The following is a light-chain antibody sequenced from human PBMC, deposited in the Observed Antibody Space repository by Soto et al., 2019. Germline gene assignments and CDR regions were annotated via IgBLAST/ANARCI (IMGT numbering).Light chain of an antibody. CDR1: QSISSW. V-gene: IGKV1-5*01. CDR3: QQYNSYPST. J-gene: IGKJ3*01. CDR2: DAS. Sequence: DIQMTQSPSTLSASVGDRVTITCRASQSISSWLAWYQQKPGKAPKLLIYDASSLESGVPSRFSGSGSGTEFTLTISSLQPEDFAPYYCQQYNSYPSTFGPGTKVDIK.